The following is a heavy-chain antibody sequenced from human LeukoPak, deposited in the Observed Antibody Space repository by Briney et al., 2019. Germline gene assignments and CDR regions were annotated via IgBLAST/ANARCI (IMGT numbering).Heavy chain of an antibody. CDR2: ISAYNGNT. D-gene: IGHD3-22*01. CDR3: ARKTPGGNYYDSSGHDY. CDR1: GGTFSSYA. V-gene: IGHV1-18*01. Sequence: ASVKVSCKASGGTFSSYAISWVRQAPGQGLEWMGWISAYNGNTNYAQKLQGRVTMTTDTSTSTAYMELRSLRSDDTAVYYCARKTPGGNYYDSSGHDYWGQGTLVTVSS. J-gene: IGHJ4*02.